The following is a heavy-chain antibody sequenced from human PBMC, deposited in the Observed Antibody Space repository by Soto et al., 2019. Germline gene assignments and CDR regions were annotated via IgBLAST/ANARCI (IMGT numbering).Heavy chain of an antibody. V-gene: IGHV5-51*01. J-gene: IGHJ6*02. CDR3: ARNKGYCSSTSCYGMDV. CDR2: IYPGDSDT. D-gene: IGHD2-2*01. CDR1: GYSFTSYW. Sequence: PGESLKISCKGSGYSFTSYWIVWVRQMPGKGLEWMGTIYPGDSDTRYSPSFQGQATISADKSISTAYLQWNSLKASDTAMYFCARNKGYCSSTSCYGMDVWGQGATVTVSS.